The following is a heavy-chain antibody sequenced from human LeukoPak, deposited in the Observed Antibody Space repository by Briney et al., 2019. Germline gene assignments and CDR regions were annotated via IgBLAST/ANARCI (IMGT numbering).Heavy chain of an antibody. D-gene: IGHD2-21*02. CDR3: AKWGFKVTDTADY. V-gene: IGHV3-15*01. J-gene: IGHJ4*02. Sequence: PGGSLRLSCAASGFTFSNAWMSWVRQAPGKGLEWVGRIKSKTDGGTTDYAAPVKGRFTISRDNSKNTLYLQMNSLRAEDTAVYYCAKWGFKVTDTADYWGQGTLVTVSS. CDR2: IKSKTDGGTT. CDR1: GFTFSNAW.